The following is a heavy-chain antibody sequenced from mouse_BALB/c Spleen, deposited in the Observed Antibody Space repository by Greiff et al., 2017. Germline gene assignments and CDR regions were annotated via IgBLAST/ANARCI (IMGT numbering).Heavy chain of an antibody. CDR3: ARDQRYADFDY. Sequence: EVQLVESGGGLVQPGGSLKLSCAASGFTFSSYGMSWVRQTPDKRLELVATINSNGGSTYYPDSVKGRFTISRDNAKNTLYLQMSSLKSEDTAMYYCARDQRYADFDYWGQGTTLTVSS. D-gene: IGHD6-5*01. CDR2: INSNGGST. V-gene: IGHV5-6-3*01. CDR1: GFTFSSYG. J-gene: IGHJ2*01.